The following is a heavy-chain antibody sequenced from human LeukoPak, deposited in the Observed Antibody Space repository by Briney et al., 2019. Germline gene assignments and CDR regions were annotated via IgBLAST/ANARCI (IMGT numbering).Heavy chain of an antibody. CDR3: ARVASDSSGWYHFDY. J-gene: IGHJ4*02. CDR2: IWYDGSKE. V-gene: IGHV3-33*01. D-gene: IGHD6-19*01. CDR1: GFTFSTYG. Sequence: GGSLRLSCAASGFTFSTYGMHWVRQAPGKGLEWVAVIWYDGSKEYYADSVKGRFTVSRDNSKNTLYLQMNSLRAEDTAVYYCARVASDSSGWYHFDYWGQGTLVTVS.